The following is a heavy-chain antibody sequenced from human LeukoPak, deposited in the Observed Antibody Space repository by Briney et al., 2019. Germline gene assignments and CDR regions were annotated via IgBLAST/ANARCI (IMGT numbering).Heavy chain of an antibody. CDR3: ARGDSSGWYGDDY. CDR1: GGSFDSKY. CDR2: IYTSGST. D-gene: IGHD6-19*01. V-gene: IGHV4-4*09. Sequence: SETLSLTCSVSGGSFDSKYWSWIRQPPGKGLEWIGYIYTSGSTNFNPSLRSRVTISVDTSKNQFSLKLSSVTAADTAVYYCARGDSSGWYGDDYWGQGTLVTVSS. J-gene: IGHJ4*02.